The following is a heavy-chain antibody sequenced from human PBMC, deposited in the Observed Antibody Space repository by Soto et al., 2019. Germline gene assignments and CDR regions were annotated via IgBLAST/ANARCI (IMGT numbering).Heavy chain of an antibody. J-gene: IGHJ6*02. Sequence: PSETLSLTFSVSGGSISSGHYSWGWIRQPPGKGLEWIGTFHYSGRTYYSPSLESRVTISVDTSKNQFSLKVSSVTAADTAVFYCARLAGYCSGTSCYDYYGMDVWGQGTTDT. D-gene: IGHD2-2*01. CDR2: FHYSGRT. CDR3: ARLAGYCSGTSCYDYYGMDV. CDR1: GGSISSGHYS. V-gene: IGHV4-39*01.